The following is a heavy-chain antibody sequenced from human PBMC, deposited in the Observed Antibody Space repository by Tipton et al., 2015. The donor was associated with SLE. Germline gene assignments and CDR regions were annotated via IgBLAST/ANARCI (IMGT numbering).Heavy chain of an antibody. J-gene: IGHJ4*02. CDR3: AREDTIFGVVTD. D-gene: IGHD3-3*01. Sequence: SLRLSCAASGFNFSSYGMHWVRQAPGKGLEWAAVIWFDGSNRYYADSVKGRFTISRDNSKNTLYLQMNSLRAEDTAVYYCAREDTIFGVVTDWGQGTLVTVSS. V-gene: IGHV3-33*01. CDR1: GFNFSSYG. CDR2: IWFDGSNR.